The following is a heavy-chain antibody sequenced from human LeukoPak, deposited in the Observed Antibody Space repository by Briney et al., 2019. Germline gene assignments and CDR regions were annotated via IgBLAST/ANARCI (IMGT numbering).Heavy chain of an antibody. Sequence: SETLSLTCTVSGGSISSSSYYWGWIRQPPGNELEWIGNLYYSGSTYYNPSLKSRVTISADTSENQFSLNLGSVTAADTAVYFCARSDSSGYYYPDYWGQGTLVTVSS. J-gene: IGHJ4*02. CDR3: ARSDSSGYYYPDY. CDR2: LYYSGST. V-gene: IGHV4-39*01. D-gene: IGHD3-22*01. CDR1: GGSISSSSYY.